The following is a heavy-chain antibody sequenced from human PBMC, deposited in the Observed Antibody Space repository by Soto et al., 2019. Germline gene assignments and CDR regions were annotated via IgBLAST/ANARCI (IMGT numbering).Heavy chain of an antibody. CDR1: GGSISSYY. CDR3: ARNRAVAFDYYYYMDV. CDR2: IYYSGST. V-gene: IGHV4-59*01. J-gene: IGHJ6*03. D-gene: IGHD6-19*01. Sequence: TSETLSLTCTVSGGSISSYYWSWIRQPPGKGLEWIGYIYYSGSTNYNPSLKSRVTISVDTSKNQFSLKLSFVTAADTAVYYCARNRAVAFDYYYYMDVWGKGTTVTVSS.